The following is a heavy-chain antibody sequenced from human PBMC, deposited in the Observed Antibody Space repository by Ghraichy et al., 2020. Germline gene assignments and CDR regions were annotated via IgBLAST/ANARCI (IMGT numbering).Heavy chain of an antibody. CDR3: AKEGGRLGEGAFDV. CDR1: EFTFDGYP. V-gene: IGHV3-23*01. Sequence: GGSLRLSCAVSEFTFDGYPMTWVRQAPGKGLEWVSTFGADGRSTFYADSVKGRFTISRDKSKRTMYLQMHSLRAADTAVYYCAKEGGRLGEGAFDVWGQGTKVTVSS. J-gene: IGHJ3*01. CDR2: FGADGRST. D-gene: IGHD3-10*01.